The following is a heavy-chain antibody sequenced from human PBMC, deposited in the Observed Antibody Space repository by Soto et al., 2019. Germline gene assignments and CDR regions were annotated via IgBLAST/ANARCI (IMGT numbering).Heavy chain of an antibody. CDR1: GVTFRSCA. Sequence: GGSLRLSWASSGVTFRSCAMSLVRQAPGKGLAWVSAISGSGGGTSYPDSAKGRFTISRDNPKHTLFLQMNGMSADDTAVYFCSKNPAARPYYYYGMDVWGQGTTVTVSS. CDR2: ISGSGGGT. D-gene: IGHD2-15*01. V-gene: IGHV3-23*01. CDR3: SKNPAARPYYYYGMDV. J-gene: IGHJ6*02.